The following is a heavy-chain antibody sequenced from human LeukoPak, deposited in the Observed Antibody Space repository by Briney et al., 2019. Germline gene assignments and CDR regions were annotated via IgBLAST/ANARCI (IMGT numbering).Heavy chain of an antibody. CDR1: GFTFSRYS. J-gene: IGHJ4*02. CDR3: AREARRADSFDY. CDR2: ISTTGSYI. Sequence: GGSLTLSCAASGFTFSRYSIHWVRQAPGKGLEWVSSISTTGSYIYYADSVRGRFTISRDDAKNSLFLQMNSLRAEDTAVYFCAREARRADSFDYWGQGTLVTVSS. D-gene: IGHD1-14*01. V-gene: IGHV3-21*01.